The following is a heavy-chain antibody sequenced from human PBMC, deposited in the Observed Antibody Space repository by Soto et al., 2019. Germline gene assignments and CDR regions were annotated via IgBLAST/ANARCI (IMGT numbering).Heavy chain of an antibody. CDR2: IYYSGST. CDR1: GGSISSGDYY. D-gene: IGHD3-16*01. V-gene: IGHV4-30-4*01. J-gene: IGHJ6*01. Sequence: PSETLSLTCTVSGGSISSGDYYWSWIRQPPGKGLEWIGYIYYSGSTYYNPSLKSRVTISVDTSKNQFSLKLSSVTAADTAVYYCARDKIMEAQHYYYYGMAVWGQGTTMTVYS. CDR3: ARDKIMEAQHYYYYGMAV.